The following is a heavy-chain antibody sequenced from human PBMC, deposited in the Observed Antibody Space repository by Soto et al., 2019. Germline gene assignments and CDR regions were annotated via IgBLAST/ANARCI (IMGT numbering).Heavy chain of an antibody. J-gene: IGHJ6*02. CDR3: AKEGYYDSSGYSYGMDV. Sequence: GGSLRLSCAASGFTFSSYGMHWVRQAPGKGLEWVAVISYDGSNKYYADSVKGRFTISRDNSKNTLYLQMNSLRAEDTAVYYCAKEGYYDSSGYSYGMDVWGQGTTVTVSS. CDR1: GFTFSSYG. V-gene: IGHV3-30*18. CDR2: ISYDGSNK. D-gene: IGHD3-22*01.